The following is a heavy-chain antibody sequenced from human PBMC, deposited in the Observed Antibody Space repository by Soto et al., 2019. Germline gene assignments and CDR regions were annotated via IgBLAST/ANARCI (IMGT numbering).Heavy chain of an antibody. CDR1: GFTFSSYS. CDR2: ISSSSSHI. CDR3: ARVDDSSGSFQPTYYYYGMDV. D-gene: IGHD3-10*01. V-gene: IGHV3-21*01. J-gene: IGHJ6*02. Sequence: GGSLRLSCAASGFTFSSYSMNWVRQAPGKGLEWVSSISSSSSHIYYADSVKGRFTISRDNAKNSLYLQMNSLRAEDTAVYYCARVDDSSGSFQPTYYYYGMDVWGQGTTVTVSS.